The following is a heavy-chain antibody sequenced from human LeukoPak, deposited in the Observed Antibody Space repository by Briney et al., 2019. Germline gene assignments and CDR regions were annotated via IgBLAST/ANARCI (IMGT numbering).Heavy chain of an antibody. CDR1: GFTFSSYW. V-gene: IGHV3-74*01. CDR2: INSDGSST. Sequence: GGSLRLSCAASGFTFSSYWMHWVRQTPGKGLVWVSRINSDGSSTSYADSVKGRFAISRDNAKNTLYLQMNSLRAEDTALYYCAKDLRDGYNINYFDYWGQGTLVTVSS. J-gene: IGHJ4*02. CDR3: AKDLRDGYNINYFDY. D-gene: IGHD5-24*01.